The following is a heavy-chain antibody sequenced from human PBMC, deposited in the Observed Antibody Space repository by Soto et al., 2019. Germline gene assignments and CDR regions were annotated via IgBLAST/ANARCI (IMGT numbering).Heavy chain of an antibody. Sequence: QEQLVESGGGVVQPGTSLRLSCAVPGVILHGYGMHWVRQAPGKGLEWVAIIRFDGSNEEYADSVKGRFTISRDNSKNTLYLQMNTLGAEDTAVYYCARDGIGGTVFRGYLDYWGRGTVVTVSS. CDR2: IRFDGSNE. CDR3: ARDGIGGTVFRGYLDY. D-gene: IGHD1-7*01. J-gene: IGHJ4*02. CDR1: GVILHGYG. V-gene: IGHV3-33*01.